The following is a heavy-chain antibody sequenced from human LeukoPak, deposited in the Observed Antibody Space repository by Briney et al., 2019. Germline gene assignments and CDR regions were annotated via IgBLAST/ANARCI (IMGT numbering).Heavy chain of an antibody. V-gene: IGHV3-21*01. CDR3: ASPIKGSSGYTI. Sequence: GGSLRLSCAASGFTFSSYSMNWVRQAPGKGLEWVSSISSSSSYIYYADSVKGRFTISRGNAKNSLYLQMNSLRAEDTAVYYCASPIKGSSGYTIWGQGTMVTVSS. D-gene: IGHD3-22*01. CDR2: ISSSSSYI. J-gene: IGHJ3*02. CDR1: GFTFSSYS.